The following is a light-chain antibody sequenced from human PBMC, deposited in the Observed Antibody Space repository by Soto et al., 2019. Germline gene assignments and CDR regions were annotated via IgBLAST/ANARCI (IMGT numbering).Light chain of an antibody. V-gene: IGKV3-15*01. Sequence: EIVLTQSPGTLSLSPGERATISCRASQSVSSSYLAWYQQKPGQAPRLLIYGASTRATGIPARFSGSGSGTEFTLTISSLQSEDFAVYYCQQYNNWPWTFGQGTKVDIK. CDR1: QSVSSSY. J-gene: IGKJ1*01. CDR3: QQYNNWPWT. CDR2: GAS.